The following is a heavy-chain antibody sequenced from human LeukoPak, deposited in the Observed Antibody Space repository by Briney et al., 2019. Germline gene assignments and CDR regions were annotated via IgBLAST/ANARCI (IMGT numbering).Heavy chain of an antibody. D-gene: IGHD5-18*01. CDR2: ISSTSSYI. Sequence: GGSLRLSCAAPEFTFSLYTMNWVRQAPGKGLEWVSSISSTSSYIYYADSVKGRFTLSRDNAKNSLYLQMNSLRAEDTAVYYCARAAYSYGPRGFDYWGQGTLVTVSS. CDR1: EFTFSLYT. CDR3: ARAAYSYGPRGFDY. J-gene: IGHJ4*02. V-gene: IGHV3-21*01.